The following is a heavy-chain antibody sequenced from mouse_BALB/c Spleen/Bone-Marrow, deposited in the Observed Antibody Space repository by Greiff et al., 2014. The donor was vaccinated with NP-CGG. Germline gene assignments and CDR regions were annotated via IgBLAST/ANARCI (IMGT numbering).Heavy chain of an antibody. D-gene: IGHD2-2*01. CDR2: IYPYNGGT. CDR1: GYTFTDYN. V-gene: IGHV1S29*02. CDR3: AREGGYYDAMDY. J-gene: IGHJ4*01. Sequence: VQLQQSGPELVKPGASVKISCKASGYTFTDYNMQWVKQSHGKSLEWIGYIYPYNGGTGYNQKFRSKATLTVDSSSSTAYMELRSLTSEDSAAYYCAREGGYYDAMDYWGQGTSVTVSS.